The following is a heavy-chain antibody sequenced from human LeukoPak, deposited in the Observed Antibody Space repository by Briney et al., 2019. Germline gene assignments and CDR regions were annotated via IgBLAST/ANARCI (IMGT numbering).Heavy chain of an antibody. CDR3: ARVGMVRGVMAYFDY. J-gene: IGHJ4*02. CDR1: GFTFSSYA. V-gene: IGHV3-64*01. D-gene: IGHD3-10*01. CDR2: ISSNGGST. Sequence: GGSPRLSSAASGFTFSSYAMHWVRQAPGKGLEYVSAISSNGGSTYYANSVKGRFTISRDNSKNMLYLQMGSLRAEDMAVYYCARVGMVRGVMAYFDYWGQGTLVTVSS.